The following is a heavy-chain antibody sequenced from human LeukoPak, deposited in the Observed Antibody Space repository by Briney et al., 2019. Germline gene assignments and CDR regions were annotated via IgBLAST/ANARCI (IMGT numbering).Heavy chain of an antibody. CDR1: GFTFTSYA. J-gene: IGHJ4*02. CDR2: ISGSGGST. D-gene: IGHD6-6*01. Sequence: GGSLRLSCAASGFTFTSYAMSWVRQALGKGLEWVSAISGSGGSTYHADSVKGRFTISRDNSKNTLYLQMNSLRAEDTAVYYCAKMGVVAARPGTFDYWGQGTLVTVSS. V-gene: IGHV3-23*01. CDR3: AKMGVVAARPGTFDY.